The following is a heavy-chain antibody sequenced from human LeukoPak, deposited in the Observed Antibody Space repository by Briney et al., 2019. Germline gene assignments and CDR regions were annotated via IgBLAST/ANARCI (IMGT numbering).Heavy chain of an antibody. J-gene: IGHJ4*02. CDR1: GFTFSRFG. V-gene: IGHV3-30*01. CDR2: ISYDGRDK. CDR3: ARGFSGSPATLDY. D-gene: IGHD6-25*01. Sequence: GGSLRLSCGASGFTFSRFGLHWVRQAPGKGLEWVALISYDGRDKYYAESVRGQMTISRDNSKNIMYLQMNSLRVEDTAMYFCARGFSGSPATLDYWGRGTLVAVSS.